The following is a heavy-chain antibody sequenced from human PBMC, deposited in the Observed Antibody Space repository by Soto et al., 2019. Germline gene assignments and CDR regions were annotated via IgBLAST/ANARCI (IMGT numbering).Heavy chain of an antibody. CDR1: GFTFSDYS. D-gene: IGHD6-19*01. V-gene: IGHV3-48*02. CDR3: ARGLGFSSGWYVWGYFDS. Sequence: EVQLAESGGGLVQPGGSLRLSCAASGFTFSDYSMSWVRQAPGKGLEWISYISRSLITIYYADSVKGRFTISRDSGKNSLFLEMNSLRDEDTAVYYCARGLGFSSGWYVWGYFDSWGQGTQVTVSS. CDR2: ISRSLITI. J-gene: IGHJ4*02.